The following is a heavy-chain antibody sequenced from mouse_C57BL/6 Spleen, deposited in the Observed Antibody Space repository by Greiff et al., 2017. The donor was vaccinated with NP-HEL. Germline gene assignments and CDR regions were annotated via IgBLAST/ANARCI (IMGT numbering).Heavy chain of an antibody. D-gene: IGHD3-2*02. CDR1: GYTFTSYW. CDR3: ARGGLRVQFDD. CDR2: IDPSDSYT. V-gene: IGHV1-59*01. J-gene: IGHJ3*01. Sequence: QVQLQQPGAELVRPGTSVKLSCKASGYTFTSYWMHWVKQRPGQGLEWIGVIDPSDSYTNYNQKFKGQATLTVATSSSTAYMQLSSLTSASSAVYYWARGGLRVQFDDWGKGTLVTVSA.